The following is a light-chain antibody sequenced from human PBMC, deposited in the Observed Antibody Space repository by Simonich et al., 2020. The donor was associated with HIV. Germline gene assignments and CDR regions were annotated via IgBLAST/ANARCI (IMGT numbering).Light chain of an antibody. V-gene: IGLV3-10*01. CDR2: EDN. Sequence: SYELTQPPSVSVSPGQTARITCSGDALPEKPAYWYQQKSGQAPVQVIYEDNKRHSGIPERFTGSRSGTMATLTISGAQVEDEADYYCYSTDSSGNHRVFGGGTKLTVL. J-gene: IGLJ2*01. CDR1: ALPEKP. CDR3: YSTDSSGNHRV.